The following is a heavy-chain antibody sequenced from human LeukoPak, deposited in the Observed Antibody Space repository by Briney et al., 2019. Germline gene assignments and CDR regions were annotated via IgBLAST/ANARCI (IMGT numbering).Heavy chain of an antibody. V-gene: IGHV4-38-2*02. CDR1: GYSISRGYF. CDR3: ATGYSNGWTSDFDY. D-gene: IGHD6-19*01. Sequence: SETLSLTCTVSGYSISRGYFWDWIRQPPGKGLEWIGTVYYDGRTYYNPSVKSRATLSKDTSDNHFSLDLRSVTASDTAVYYCATGYSNGWTSDFDYWGQGILVTVS. J-gene: IGHJ4*02. CDR2: VYYDGRT.